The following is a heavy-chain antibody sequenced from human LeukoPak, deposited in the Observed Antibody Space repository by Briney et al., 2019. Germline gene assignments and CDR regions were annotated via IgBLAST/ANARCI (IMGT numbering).Heavy chain of an antibody. CDR2: ISSSSSYI. D-gene: IGHD6-13*01. CDR3: ASDGYSSSWYYFDY. J-gene: IGHJ4*02. CDR1: GFTFSSYS. Sequence: GGSLRLSCAASGFTFSSYSMNWVRQAPGKGLEWVSSISSSSSYIYYADSVKGRFTISRDSAKNSLYLQMNSLRAEDTAVYYCASDGYSSSWYYFDYWGQGTLVTVSS. V-gene: IGHV3-21*01.